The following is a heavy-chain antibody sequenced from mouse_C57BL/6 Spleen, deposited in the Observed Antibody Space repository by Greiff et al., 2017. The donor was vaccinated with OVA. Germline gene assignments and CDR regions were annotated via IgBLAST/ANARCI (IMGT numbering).Heavy chain of an antibody. J-gene: IGHJ3*01. D-gene: IGHD1-1*01. Sequence: EVHLVESEGGLVQPGSSMKLSCTASGFTFSDYYMAWVRQVPEKGLEWVANINYDGSSTYSLDSLKSRFIISRDNAKNILYLQMSSLKSDDTATYYCARDEEVYYGSFAYWGQGTLVTVSA. CDR3: ARDEEVYYGSFAY. CDR2: INYDGSST. CDR1: GFTFSDYY. V-gene: IGHV5-16*01.